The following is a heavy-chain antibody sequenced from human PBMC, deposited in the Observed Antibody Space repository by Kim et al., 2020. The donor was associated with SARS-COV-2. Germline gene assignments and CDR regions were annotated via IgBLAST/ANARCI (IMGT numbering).Heavy chain of an antibody. CDR3: ARVTPNSYYYDSSGYPRRQLAVFDI. Sequence: SQTLSLTCAISGDSVSSNSAAWNWIRQSPSRGLEWLGRTYYRSKWYNDYAVSVKSRITINPDTSKNQFSLQLNSVTPEDTAVYYCARVTPNSYYYDSSGYPRRQLAVFDIWGQGTMVTVSS. CDR2: TYYRSKWYN. D-gene: IGHD3-22*01. V-gene: IGHV6-1*01. J-gene: IGHJ3*02. CDR1: GDSVSSNSAA.